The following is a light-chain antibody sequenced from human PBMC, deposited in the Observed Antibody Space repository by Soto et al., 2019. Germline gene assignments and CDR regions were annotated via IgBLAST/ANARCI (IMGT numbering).Light chain of an antibody. CDR3: MQALQTPA. CDR1: QSLLHSNGYNY. J-gene: IGKJ1*01. Sequence: DIVMTQSPLSLPVTPGEPASISCRSSQSLLHSNGYNYLDWYLQKPGQSPQLLIYLGSNRASGVPDRFSGSGSGTDFTLKICRVEAEDVGVYYCMQALQTPAFGQGTKVAIK. V-gene: IGKV2-28*01. CDR2: LGS.